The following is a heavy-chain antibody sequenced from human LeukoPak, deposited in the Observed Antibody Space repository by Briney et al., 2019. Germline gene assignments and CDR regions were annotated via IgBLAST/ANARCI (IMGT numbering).Heavy chain of an antibody. CDR2: IYYSGST. Sequence: PSETLSLTCTVSGGSISSSSYYWGWIRQPPGKGLEWIGSIYYSGSTYYNPSLKSRVTISVDTSKNQFSLKLSSVTAADTAVYYCARGNDFWSGHRTGYGMDVWGQGTTVTVSS. CDR3: ARGNDFWSGHRTGYGMDV. J-gene: IGHJ6*02. V-gene: IGHV4-39*07. CDR1: GGSISSSSYY. D-gene: IGHD3-3*01.